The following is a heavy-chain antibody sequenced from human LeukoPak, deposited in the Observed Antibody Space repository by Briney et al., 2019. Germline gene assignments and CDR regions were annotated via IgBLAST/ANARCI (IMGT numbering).Heavy chain of an antibody. D-gene: IGHD5-18*01. V-gene: IGHV4-34*01. J-gene: IGHJ3*02. Sequence: SETLSLTCAVYGGSFSGYYWSWIRQPPGKGLEWIGEINHSGSTNYNPSLKSRVTISVDTSKNQFSLKLSSVTAADTAVYYRASTAMVPPDAFDIWGQGTMVTVSS. CDR1: GGSFSGYY. CDR2: INHSGST. CDR3: ASTAMVPPDAFDI.